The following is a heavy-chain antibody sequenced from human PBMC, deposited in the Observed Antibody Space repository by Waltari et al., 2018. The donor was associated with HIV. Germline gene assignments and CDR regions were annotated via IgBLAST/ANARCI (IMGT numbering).Heavy chain of an antibody. D-gene: IGHD3-3*01. J-gene: IGHJ4*02. Sequence: EVKLVESGGRLVQPRGSLRLSCVASGFTFSSYWMHWVRQAPGKGLVLLSGVSSDCNSTVYAASGKGLLTLARDNAKNAPFLPVSSLRVEDTAVYVCARSLYYDVWRAYPPDYWGQGTRVTVSS. CDR1: GFTFSSYW. CDR2: VSSDCNST. CDR3: ARSLYYDVWRAYPPDY. V-gene: IGHV3-74*03.